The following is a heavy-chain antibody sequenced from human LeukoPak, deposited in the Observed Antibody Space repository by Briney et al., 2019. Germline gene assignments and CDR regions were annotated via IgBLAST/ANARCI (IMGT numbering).Heavy chain of an antibody. CDR1: GYTFTSYG. J-gene: IGHJ4*02. Sequence: ASVNVSCKASGYTFTSYGISWVRQAPGQGLEWMGWISAYNGNTNYAQKLQGRVTMTTDTSTSTAYMELRSLRSDDTAVYYCARSPGTTGTTGGGDYWGQGTLVTVSS. V-gene: IGHV1-18*01. CDR2: ISAYNGNT. CDR3: ARSPGTTGTTGGGDY. D-gene: IGHD1-1*01.